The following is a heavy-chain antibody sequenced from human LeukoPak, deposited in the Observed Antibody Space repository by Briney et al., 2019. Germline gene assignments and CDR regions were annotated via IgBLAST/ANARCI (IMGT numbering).Heavy chain of an antibody. CDR3: AKVEQLWLPHFDY. CDR2: IRSDGSNK. Sequence: GGSLRLSCAASGFTFSTYAMHWVRQAPGKGLEWVAFIRSDGSNKYYTDSVKGRFTISRDNSKNTLYLQMNSLTAEDTAVYYCAKVEQLWLPHFDYWGQGTLVTVSS. D-gene: IGHD5-18*01. V-gene: IGHV3-30*02. CDR1: GFTFSTYA. J-gene: IGHJ4*02.